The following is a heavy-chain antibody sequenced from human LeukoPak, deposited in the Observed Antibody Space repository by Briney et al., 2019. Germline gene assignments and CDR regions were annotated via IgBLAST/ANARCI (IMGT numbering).Heavy chain of an antibody. CDR2: ISSSSSYI. CDR1: GFTFSSYS. CDR3: ARAAAVAAEYFDY. J-gene: IGHJ4*02. D-gene: IGHD6-25*01. V-gene: IGHV3-21*01. Sequence: GGSLRLSCAASGFTFSSYSMNRVRQAPGKGLEWVSSISSSSSYIYYADSVKGRFTISRDNAKNSLYLQMNSLRAEDTAVYYCARAAAVAAEYFDYWGQGTLVTVSS.